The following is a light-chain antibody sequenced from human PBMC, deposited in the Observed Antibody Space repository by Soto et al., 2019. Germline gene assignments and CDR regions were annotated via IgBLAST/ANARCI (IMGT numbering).Light chain of an antibody. J-gene: IGLJ1*01. Sequence: ALTQPASVSGSPGQSITISCTGTSSDVGTYNLVSWYQQHPGKAPKLMIYEVSERPSGVSNRFSGSKSGNTASLTISGIQAEEEADYYCCSYAGSRTLYVFGTGTKVTV. CDR3: CSYAGSRTLYV. V-gene: IGLV2-23*02. CDR1: SSDVGTYNL. CDR2: EVS.